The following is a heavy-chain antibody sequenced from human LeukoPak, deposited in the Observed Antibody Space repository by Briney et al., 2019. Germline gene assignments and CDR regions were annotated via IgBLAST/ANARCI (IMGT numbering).Heavy chain of an antibody. D-gene: IGHD6-13*01. J-gene: IGHJ4*02. CDR2: IYPDDSDT. CDR1: EYSFPNYC. V-gene: IGHV5-51*01. CDR3: AIGRGGQQLGDY. Sequence: GESLKISCKHSEYSFPNYCIGWVRQMPGKGLEWMGIIYPDDSDTRYSPSFQGQVTISADKSVSTAYLQWSSLKASDTAMYYCAIGRGGQQLGDYWGQGTLVTVSS.